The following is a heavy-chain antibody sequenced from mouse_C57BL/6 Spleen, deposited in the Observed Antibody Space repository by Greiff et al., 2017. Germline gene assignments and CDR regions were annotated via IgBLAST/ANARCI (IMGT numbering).Heavy chain of an antibody. J-gene: IGHJ3*01. CDR1: GYSITSGYY. CDR3: AREDSSGYFAY. Sequence: EVQLQESGPGLVKPSQSLSLTCSVTGYSITSGYYWNWIRQFPGNKLEWMGYISYDGSNNYNPSLKNRISITRDTSKNQFLLKLNSVTTEDTATYYCAREDSSGYFAYWGQGTLVTVSA. CDR2: ISYDGSN. D-gene: IGHD3-2*02. V-gene: IGHV3-6*01.